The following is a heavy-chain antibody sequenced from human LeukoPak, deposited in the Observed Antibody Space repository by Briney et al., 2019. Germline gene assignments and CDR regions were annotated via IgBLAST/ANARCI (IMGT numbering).Heavy chain of an antibody. CDR3: ARDGSPFDF. J-gene: IGHJ4*02. Sequence: HPGGSLRLSCAASGFTFSTCWMTWVRQAPGKGLEWVANIKQDGSERYYVDSVKGRFTISRDNAKKSLYLQMNSLRAEDTVLYYCARDGSPFDFWGQGTLVTVSS. D-gene: IGHD3-10*01. CDR1: GFTFSTCW. CDR2: IKQDGSER. V-gene: IGHV3-7*01.